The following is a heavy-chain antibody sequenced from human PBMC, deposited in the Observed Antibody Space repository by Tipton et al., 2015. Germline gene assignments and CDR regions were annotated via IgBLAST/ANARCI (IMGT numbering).Heavy chain of an antibody. CDR2: IVSGGST. V-gene: IGHV4-61*05. CDR3: ATHVRGPKRVGVVSGTIYHYSAMDI. Sequence: TLSLTCSVFGGSIITSRYFWGWIRQPPGKGLEWIGCIVSGGSTNYNPSLKSRVTISLDTSKNQFSLNLNSVTAADTAVYYCATHVRGPKRVGVVSGTIYHYSAMDIWGQGTTVTVSS. J-gene: IGHJ6*02. CDR1: GGSIITSRYF. D-gene: IGHD3-3*01.